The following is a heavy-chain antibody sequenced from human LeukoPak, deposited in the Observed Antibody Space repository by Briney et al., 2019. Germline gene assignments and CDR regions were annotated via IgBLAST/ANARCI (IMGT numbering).Heavy chain of an antibody. CDR1: EFIFSTYT. D-gene: IGHD3-22*01. J-gene: IGHJ4*02. V-gene: IGHV3-30-3*01. CDR3: AREYTSGYFRTFDY. Sequence: PGGSLRLSCAASEFIFSTYTMHWVRQVPGKGLEWVAIISYDGTNKYYAGSVQGRFTISRDNSKNTLYLQMNSLRPEDTAMYYCAREYTSGYFRTFDYWGQGTLVTVSS. CDR2: ISYDGTNK.